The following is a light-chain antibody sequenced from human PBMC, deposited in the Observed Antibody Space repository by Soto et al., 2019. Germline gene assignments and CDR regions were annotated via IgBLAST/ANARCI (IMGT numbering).Light chain of an antibody. CDR3: QQYNSYPIT. V-gene: IGKV1-17*01. CDR2: AAS. Sequence: DIQMTQSPSSLSASVGDSVTITCRASQGIRNDLGWYQQKSGKAPEXLIYAASSLESGVPSRFSGSGSGTELTLTISSLQPDDCETYYCQQYNSYPITFGQGTRLEIK. CDR1: QGIRND. J-gene: IGKJ5*01.